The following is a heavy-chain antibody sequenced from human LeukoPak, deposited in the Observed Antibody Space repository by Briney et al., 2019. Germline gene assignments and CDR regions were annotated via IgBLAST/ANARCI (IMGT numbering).Heavy chain of an antibody. CDR2: IKQDGSEK. D-gene: IGHD3-10*01. CDR1: GFTFSSYW. CDR3: ARDLPALITMVRGVILSYFDY. J-gene: IGHJ4*02. Sequence: PGGSLRLSCAASGFTFSSYWMSWVRQAPGKGLEWVANIKQDGSEKYYVDSVKGRFTISRDNAKNSLYLQMNSLRAEDTAVYYCARDLPALITMVRGVILSYFDYWGQGTLVTVSS. V-gene: IGHV3-7*01.